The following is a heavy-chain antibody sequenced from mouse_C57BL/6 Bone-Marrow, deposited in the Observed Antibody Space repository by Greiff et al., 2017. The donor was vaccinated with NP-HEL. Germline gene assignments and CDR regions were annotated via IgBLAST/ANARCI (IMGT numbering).Heavy chain of an antibody. Sequence: EVQVEEPGGGLVQPKGSLKLSCAASGFTFNTYAMHWVRQAPGKGLAWVARLRSKSSNYASYYADSVKDRFTISRDVSQSMLYLQINSLETEDTAMYYCVINYYASSYAMYCWGRGTSVTVTA. CDR1: GFTFNTYA. V-gene: IGHV10-3*01. CDR2: LRSKSSNYAS. J-gene: IGHJ4*01. D-gene: IGHD1-1*01. CDR3: VINYYASSYAMYC.